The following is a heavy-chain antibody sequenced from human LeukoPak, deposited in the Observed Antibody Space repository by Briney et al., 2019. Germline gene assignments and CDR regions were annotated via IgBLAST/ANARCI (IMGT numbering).Heavy chain of an antibody. V-gene: IGHV1-2*02. CDR3: ATHRLYSSGWDYYYGMDV. D-gene: IGHD6-19*01. CDR2: INPNSGGT. J-gene: IGHJ6*02. CDR1: GYTFTGYY. Sequence: GASVKVSCKASGYTFTGYYMHWVRQAPGQGLAWMGWINPNSGGTNYAQKFQGRVTMTRDTSISTAYMELSRLRSDDTAVYYCATHRLYSSGWDYYYGMDVWGQGTTVTVSS.